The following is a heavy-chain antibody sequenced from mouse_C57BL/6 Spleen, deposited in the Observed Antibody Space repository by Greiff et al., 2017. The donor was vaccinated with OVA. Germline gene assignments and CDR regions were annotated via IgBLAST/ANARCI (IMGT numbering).Heavy chain of an antibody. D-gene: IGHD2-2*01. Sequence: QVQLQQPGTELVKPGASVKLSCKASGYTFTSYWMHWVKQRPGQGLEWIGNINPSNGGTNYNEKFKSKATLTVDKSSSTAYMQRSSLTSEDSAVYYWARGGSTMVTTGHWGQGTSVTVSS. CDR3: ARGGSTMVTTGH. CDR2: INPSNGGT. V-gene: IGHV1-53*01. J-gene: IGHJ4*01. CDR1: GYTFTSYW.